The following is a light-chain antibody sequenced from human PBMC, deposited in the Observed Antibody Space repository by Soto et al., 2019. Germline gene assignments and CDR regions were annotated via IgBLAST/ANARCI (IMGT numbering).Light chain of an antibody. CDR2: DAS. J-gene: IGKJ1*01. CDR1: QSVSSY. V-gene: IGKV3-11*01. CDR3: QQRSNWPQGT. Sequence: EIVLTQSPATLSLSPGERATLSCRASQSVSSYLAWYQQKPGQAPRLLIYDASNRATGIPARFSGSGSGTDFTLTISSLEPEDFAVYYCQQRSNWPQGTFVQGSKVDIX.